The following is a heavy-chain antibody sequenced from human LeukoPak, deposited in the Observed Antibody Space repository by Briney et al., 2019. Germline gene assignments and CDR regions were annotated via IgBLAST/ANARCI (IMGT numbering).Heavy chain of an antibody. D-gene: IGHD6-13*01. J-gene: IGHJ5*02. CDR2: IRYDGSNK. CDR3: AKDIPPYSSSSRSPFDP. V-gene: IGHV3-30*02. CDR1: GFTFSSYG. Sequence: GGSLRLSRAASGFTFSSYGMHWVRQAPGKGLEWVAFIRYDGSNKYYADSVKGRFTISRDNSKNTLYLQMNSLRAEDTAVHYCAKDIPPYSSSSRSPFDPWGQGTLVTVSS.